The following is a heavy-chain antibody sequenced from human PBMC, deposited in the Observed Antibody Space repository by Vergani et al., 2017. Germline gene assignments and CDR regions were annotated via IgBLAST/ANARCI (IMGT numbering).Heavy chain of an antibody. V-gene: IGHV4-39*01. J-gene: IGHJ4*02. CDR2: IYYSGST. CDR3: ARRSGIVYDIFSGTQYFFDF. Sequence: QVQLQESGPGLVKPSETLSLTCTVSNDSVSNTFYYWGWIRQTPGKGLEWIGSIYYSGSTYYNPSLESRVTMSVDTSKSQFSLKLSSVTAADTAVYYWARRSGIVYDIFSGTQYFFDFWGQGTLVTVSS. D-gene: IGHD3-9*01. CDR1: NDSVSNTFYY.